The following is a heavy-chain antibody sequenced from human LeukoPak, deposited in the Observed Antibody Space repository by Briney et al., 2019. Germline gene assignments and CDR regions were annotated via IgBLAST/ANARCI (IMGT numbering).Heavy chain of an antibody. D-gene: IGHD4-17*01. CDR1: GYTFTDYG. Sequence: ASVKVSCKTSGYTFTDYGFSWVRQAPGQGLEWMGWISPYNGNTRYTQKFQDRVTMTTDTSAGTAYMELRSLRSDDTAVYYCARDPRHMVTTKYNAFDIWGQGTIVTVSS. CDR2: ISPYNGNT. J-gene: IGHJ3*02. V-gene: IGHV1-18*01. CDR3: ARDPRHMVTTKYNAFDI.